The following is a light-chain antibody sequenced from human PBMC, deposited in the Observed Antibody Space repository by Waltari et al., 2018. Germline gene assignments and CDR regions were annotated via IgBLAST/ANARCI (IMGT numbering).Light chain of an antibody. J-gene: IGKJ5*01. CDR1: QSISSY. V-gene: IGKV1-39*01. CDR2: AAS. Sequence: IQVNQSPSSLSATLGDQITITCRASQSISSYLNWYQQKPGKAPKLLIYAASSLQSGVPSRFSGSGSGTDFTLTISSLQPEDFATYYCQQSYSTPITFAQGTRLEIK. CDR3: QQSYSTPIT.